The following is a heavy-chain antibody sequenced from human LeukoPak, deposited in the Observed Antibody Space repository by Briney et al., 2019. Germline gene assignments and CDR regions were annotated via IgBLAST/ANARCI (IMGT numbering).Heavy chain of an antibody. D-gene: IGHD6-13*01. J-gene: IGHJ4*02. Sequence: GGSLRLSCVVSGIPLSDYYMNWIRQAPGKGLEWISYISSSSSYTDYADSAKGRFTISRDNAKSALYLQMNSLRLEDTAVYYCAAGTAADFWGQGTLVTVSS. CDR2: ISSSSSYT. CDR3: AAGTAADF. CDR1: GIPLSDYY. V-gene: IGHV3-11*03.